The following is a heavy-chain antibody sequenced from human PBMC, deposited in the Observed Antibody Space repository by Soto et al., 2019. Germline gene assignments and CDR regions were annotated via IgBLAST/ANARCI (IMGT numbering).Heavy chain of an antibody. J-gene: IGHJ6*02. V-gene: IGHV5-10-1*01. CDR1: GYSFTSYW. D-gene: IGHD6-13*01. CDR2: IDPSDSYT. CDR3: ARHTRSRLAYYYGMDV. Sequence: PGESLKISCKGSGYSFTSYWISWVRQMPGKGLEWMGRIDPSDSYTNYSPSFQGHVTISADKSISTAYLQWSSLKASDTAMYYCARHTRSRLAYYYGMDVWGQGTTVTVS.